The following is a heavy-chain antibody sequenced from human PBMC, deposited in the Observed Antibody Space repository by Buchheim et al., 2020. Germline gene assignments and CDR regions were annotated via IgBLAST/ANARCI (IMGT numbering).Heavy chain of an antibody. J-gene: IGHJ6*02. CDR2: ISYYGSNK. D-gene: IGHD2-21*02. Sequence: QVQLVESGGGVVQPGRSLRLSCAASGFTFSSYGMHWVRQAPGKGLEWVAVISYYGSNKYYADSVKGRFTISRANTKNRLYLQMNSLRAEDTAVYYCAKDGVVTAIYGMDVWGQGTT. V-gene: IGHV3-30*18. CDR1: GFTFSSYG. CDR3: AKDGVVTAIYGMDV.